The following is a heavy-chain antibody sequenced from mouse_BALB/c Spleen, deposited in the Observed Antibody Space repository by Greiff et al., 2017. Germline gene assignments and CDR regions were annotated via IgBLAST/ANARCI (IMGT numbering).Heavy chain of an antibody. CDR2: ISYSGST. V-gene: IGHV3-2*02. J-gene: IGHJ3*01. D-gene: IGHD1-1*01. CDR3: ASYGSSYSWFAY. Sequence: EVHLVESGPGLVKPSQSLSLTCTVTGYSITSDYAWNWIRQFPGNKLEWMGYISYSGSTSYNPSLKSRISITRDTSKNQFFLQLNSVTTEDTATYYCASYGSSYSWFAYWGQGTLVTVSA. CDR1: GYSITSDYA.